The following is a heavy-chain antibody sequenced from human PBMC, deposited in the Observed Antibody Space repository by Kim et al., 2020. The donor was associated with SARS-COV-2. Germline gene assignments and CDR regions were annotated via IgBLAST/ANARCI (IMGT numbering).Heavy chain of an antibody. CDR3: AALDTAQFPGSI. Sequence: YVDSVKGRFTMARDTAMNSLSLQMNSLRTEDTAIYYCAALDTAQFPGSIWGQGTQVTVSS. V-gene: IGHV3-7*01. D-gene: IGHD1-26*01. J-gene: IGHJ4*02.